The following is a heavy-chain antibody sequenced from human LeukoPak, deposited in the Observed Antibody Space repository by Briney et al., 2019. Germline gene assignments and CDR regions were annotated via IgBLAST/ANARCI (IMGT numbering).Heavy chain of an antibody. V-gene: IGHV3-48*01. CDR1: GFTFSSYS. J-gene: IGHJ4*02. CDR3: ARDPGYSYAMDS. Sequence: GGSLRLSCAASGFTFSSYSMNWVRQAPGKGLEWISYISHGSSRIFYADFVEGRFTVPRDDAKNALYLQMNSLRVEDTAVYYCARDPGYSYAMDSWGQGTLVIVSS. D-gene: IGHD5-18*01. CDR2: ISHGSSRI.